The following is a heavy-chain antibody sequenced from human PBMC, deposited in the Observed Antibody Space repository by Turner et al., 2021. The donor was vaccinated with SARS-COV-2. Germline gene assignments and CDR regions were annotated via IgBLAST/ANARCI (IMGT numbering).Heavy chain of an antibody. Sequence: QLQLQESGPGLVKPSEPLSLTCTVSGGSISSSSYYWGWIRQPPGKGLEWIGSIYYSGSTYYNPSLKSRVTISVDKSKNQFSLKLSSVTAADTAVYYCATSTVAGTELNYYGMDVWGQGTTVTVSS. D-gene: IGHD6-13*01. CDR2: IYYSGST. CDR3: ATSTVAGTELNYYGMDV. J-gene: IGHJ6*02. CDR1: GGSISSSSYY. V-gene: IGHV4-39*01.